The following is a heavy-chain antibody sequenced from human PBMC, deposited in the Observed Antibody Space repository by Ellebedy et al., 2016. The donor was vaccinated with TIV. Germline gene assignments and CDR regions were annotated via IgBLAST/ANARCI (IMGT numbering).Heavy chain of an antibody. D-gene: IGHD3-10*01. J-gene: IGHJ4*02. CDR2: INAGNGNT. CDR1: GYTFTSYA. CDR3: ASTITVVRGVIPDSFDY. V-gene: IGHV1-3*01. Sequence: ASVKVSXKASGYTFTSYAMHWVRQAPGQRLEWMGWINAGNGNTKYSQKFQGRVTITADESTSTAYMELSSLRSEDTAVYYCASTITVVRGVIPDSFDYWGQGTLVTVSS.